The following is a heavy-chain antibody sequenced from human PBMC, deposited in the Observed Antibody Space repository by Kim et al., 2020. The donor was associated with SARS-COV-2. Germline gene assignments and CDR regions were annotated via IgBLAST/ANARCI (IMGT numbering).Heavy chain of an antibody. CDR1: GFTFSRYA. Sequence: GGSLRLSCAASGFTFSRYAMSWVRQAPGKGLEWVSAISGSGGSTYYVDAVKGRVTISRDNSKNTLYLQMNSLRAEDTAVYYCAKVPKSHYFDYWGQGTLVTVSS. J-gene: IGHJ4*02. CDR3: AKVPKSHYFDY. V-gene: IGHV3-23*01. CDR2: ISGSGGST.